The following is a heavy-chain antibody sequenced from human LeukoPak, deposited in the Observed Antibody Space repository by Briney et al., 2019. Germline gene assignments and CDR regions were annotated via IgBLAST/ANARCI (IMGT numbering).Heavy chain of an antibody. CDR3: ARVGSTDSPHAFDI. V-gene: IGHV3-74*01. D-gene: IGHD2-21*02. CDR1: GFTFSSYW. CDR2: INSDGRMT. J-gene: IGHJ3*02. Sequence: GGSLRLSCAASGFTFSSYWMDWVRQAPGKGLVWVSGINSDGRMTRYAESVKGRFTISRDNAKNTLYLQMNSLRAEDTSVYYCARVGSTDSPHAFDIWGQGTMVTVSS.